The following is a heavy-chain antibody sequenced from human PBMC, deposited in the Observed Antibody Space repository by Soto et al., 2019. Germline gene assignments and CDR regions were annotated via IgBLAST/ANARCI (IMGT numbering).Heavy chain of an antibody. CDR3: ARAVHYDILTARNFDY. V-gene: IGHV4-4*02. CDR2: IYHSGST. D-gene: IGHD3-9*01. Sequence: QVQLQESGPGLVKPSGTLSLTCAVSGGSISSSNWWSWVRQPPGKGLEWIGEIYHSGSTNYNPSLKSRVTTSVDKSKKQCSLKLSSVTAADTAVYYCARAVHYDILTARNFDYWGQGTLVTVSS. J-gene: IGHJ4*02. CDR1: GGSISSSNW.